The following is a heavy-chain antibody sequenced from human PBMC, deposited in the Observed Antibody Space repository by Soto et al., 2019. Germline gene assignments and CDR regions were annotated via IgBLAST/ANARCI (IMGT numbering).Heavy chain of an antibody. D-gene: IGHD4-17*01. J-gene: IGHJ2*01. V-gene: IGHV4-59*08. Sequence: SETLSLTCTVSGGSISSYYWGWIRQPPGKGLEWIGYVYYSGSTNYNPSLKSRVTISVDTSKNQFSLKLSSVTAADTAVYYCARLGDGDYVNWYFDLWGRGTLVTVSS. CDR2: VYYSGST. CDR1: GGSISSYY. CDR3: ARLGDGDYVNWYFDL.